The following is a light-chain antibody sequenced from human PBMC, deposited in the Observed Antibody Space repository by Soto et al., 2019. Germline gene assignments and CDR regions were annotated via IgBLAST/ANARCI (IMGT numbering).Light chain of an antibody. CDR1: SSDVCGYNY. CDR2: EVN. CDR3: SSYAGXSNV. Sequence: QSFLTQPPSASGSPVQSVAISCTGTSSDVCGYNYFSWYQQHPGKSPKLMIYEVNKRPSGFPDRFSGSKSGNTASLTVSGLQAEDEADYYRSSYAGXSNVVGTGTKVXV. J-gene: IGLJ1*01. V-gene: IGLV2-8*01.